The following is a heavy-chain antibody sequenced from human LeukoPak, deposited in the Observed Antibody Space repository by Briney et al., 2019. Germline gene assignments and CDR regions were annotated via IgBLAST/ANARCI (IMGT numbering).Heavy chain of an antibody. Sequence: SETLSLTCTVSGGSISTSAYYWGWVRQPPGKGLEWIGSIYYSGSTYYTPSLKSRVIISVDTSKNQFSLKLFSVTAADTAVYYCARDCPVPSPVPKGWFDPWGQGTLVTVSS. D-gene: IGHD2-2*01. V-gene: IGHV4-39*07. J-gene: IGHJ5*02. CDR3: ARDCPVPSPVPKGWFDP. CDR1: GGSISTSAYY. CDR2: IYYSGST.